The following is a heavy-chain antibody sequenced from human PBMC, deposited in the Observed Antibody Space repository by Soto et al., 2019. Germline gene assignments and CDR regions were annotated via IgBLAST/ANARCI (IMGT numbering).Heavy chain of an antibody. CDR1: GFTFTSSA. CDR2: IVVGSGNT. V-gene: IGHV1-58*01. J-gene: IGHJ5*02. CDR3: AADERYFDWLIFDP. D-gene: IGHD3-9*01. Sequence: ASVKVSCKASGFTFTSSAVPSVRQARGQRLEWIGWIVVGSGNTNYAQKFQERVTITRDMSTSTAYMELSSLRSEDTAVYYCAADERYFDWLIFDPWGQGTLVTVSS.